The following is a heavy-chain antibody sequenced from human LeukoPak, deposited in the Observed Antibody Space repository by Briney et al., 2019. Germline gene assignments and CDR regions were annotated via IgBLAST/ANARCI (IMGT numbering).Heavy chain of an antibody. CDR2: VNPSDGNT. Sequence: ASVKVSCKATGYTFTTYYMHWVRQAPGQGLEWMGIVNPSDGNTTYAQKFQGRVTMTGDTSTSTVYMELSSLRSEDTAIYYCARVLTAMDPRGYFDYWGQGTLVTVSS. D-gene: IGHD5-18*01. V-gene: IGHV1-46*01. CDR3: ARVLTAMDPRGYFDY. CDR1: GYTFTTYY. J-gene: IGHJ4*02.